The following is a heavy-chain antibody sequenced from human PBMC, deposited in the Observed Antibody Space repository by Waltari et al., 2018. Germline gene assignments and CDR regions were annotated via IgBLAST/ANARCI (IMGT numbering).Heavy chain of an antibody. V-gene: IGHV1-24*01. Sequence: QVQLVQSGAEVKKPGASVKVSCKVSGYTLPDLYMHWVRQAPGKGLEWMGGFDPEDGETIYEQKFQGRVTMTEDTSTDTAYMELSSLRSEDTAVYYCATSGYSSRGGWFDPWGQGTLVTVSS. D-gene: IGHD6-13*01. CDR3: ATSGYSSRGGWFDP. CDR2: FDPEDGET. J-gene: IGHJ5*02. CDR1: GYTLPDLY.